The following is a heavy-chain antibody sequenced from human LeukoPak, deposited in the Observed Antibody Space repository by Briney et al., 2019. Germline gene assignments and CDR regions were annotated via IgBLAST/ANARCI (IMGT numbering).Heavy chain of an antibody. CDR1: GYTFTGYY. J-gene: IGHJ4*02. D-gene: IGHD4-23*01. CDR2: INPNNGGT. CDR3: AREMEPATVVTPGY. V-gene: IGHV1-2*02. Sequence: GASVKVSCKASGYTFTGYYMHWVRQAPGQGLEWMGWINPNNGGTNYAQKFQGRVTMTRDTSINTANMELSSLRSDDTALYYCAREMEPATVVTPGYWGQGTLVTVSS.